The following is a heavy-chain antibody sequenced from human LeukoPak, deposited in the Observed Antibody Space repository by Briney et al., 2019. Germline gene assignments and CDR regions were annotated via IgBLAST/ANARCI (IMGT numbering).Heavy chain of an antibody. CDR1: GFTFSTYS. V-gene: IGHV3-48*01. D-gene: IGHD3-22*01. CDR3: ARGSTYYDSSGQVPFDY. J-gene: IGHJ4*02. Sequence: GGPLRLSCAASGFTFSTYSMNWVRQAPGKGLEWVSYISSSSSTIYYADSVKGRFTISRDNAKNSLYLQMNSLRAEDTAVYYCARGSTYYDSSGQVPFDYWGQGTLVTVSS. CDR2: ISSSSSTI.